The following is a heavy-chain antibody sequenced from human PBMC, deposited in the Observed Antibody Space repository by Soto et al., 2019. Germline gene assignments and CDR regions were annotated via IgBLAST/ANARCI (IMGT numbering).Heavy chain of an antibody. V-gene: IGHV4-30-2*05. J-gene: IGHJ4*02. CDR3: AREGGESSDGLYYFDS. Sequence: LSLTCAVSGGSISSGGYSWSWIRQPPGKGLEWIGYIYHSGSTDYNPSLKSRLAISIDTSKNQFSLKLSSVTAADTAVYFCAREGGESSDGLYYFDSWGQGSLVTVSS. CDR1: GGSISSGGYS. D-gene: IGHD3-16*01. CDR2: IYHSGST.